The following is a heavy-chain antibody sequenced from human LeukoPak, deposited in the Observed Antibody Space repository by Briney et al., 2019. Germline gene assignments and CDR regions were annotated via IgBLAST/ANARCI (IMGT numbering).Heavy chain of an antibody. V-gene: IGHV4-39*07. Sequence: SETLSLTCTVSDGSISSSSYYWGWIRQPPGKGLEWIGSIYYSGSTYYNPSLKSRVTISVDTSKNQFSLKLSSVTAADTAVYYCASHTLVVATTEYFDYWGQGTLVTVSS. D-gene: IGHD5-12*01. CDR3: ASHTLVVATTEYFDY. J-gene: IGHJ4*02. CDR2: IYYSGST. CDR1: DGSISSSSYY.